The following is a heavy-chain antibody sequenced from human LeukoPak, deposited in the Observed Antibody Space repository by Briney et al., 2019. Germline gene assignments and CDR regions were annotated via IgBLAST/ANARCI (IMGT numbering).Heavy chain of an antibody. Sequence: PSETLSLTCTVSGGSISSYYWSWIRQPPGKGLEWIGYIYYSGSTNYNPSLKSRVTISVDTSKNQFSLKLSSVTAADTAVYYCARGDLDCGGDCYSSFFDYWGQGTLVTVSS. CDR3: ARGDLDCGGDCYSSFFDY. CDR1: GGSISSYY. J-gene: IGHJ4*02. CDR2: IYYSGST. D-gene: IGHD2-21*02. V-gene: IGHV4-59*01.